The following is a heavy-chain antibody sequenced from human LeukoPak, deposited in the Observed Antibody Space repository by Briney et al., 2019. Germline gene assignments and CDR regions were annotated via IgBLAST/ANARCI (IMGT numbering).Heavy chain of an antibody. CDR3: ARIFDSSGYPDDAFDI. D-gene: IGHD3-22*01. Sequence: GGSLRLSCAASGFTVSSNYMSCVRQTPGKGLEWVSVIYSGGSTYYADSVKGRFTISRDNSKNTLYLQMNSLRAEDTAVFYCARIFDSSGYPDDAFDIWGQGTMVTVSS. V-gene: IGHV3-66*01. CDR2: IYSGGST. CDR1: GFTVSSNY. J-gene: IGHJ3*02.